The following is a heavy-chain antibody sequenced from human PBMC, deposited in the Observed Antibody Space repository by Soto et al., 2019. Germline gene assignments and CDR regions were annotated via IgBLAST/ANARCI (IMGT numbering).Heavy chain of an antibody. CDR3: ARVTTGAFDI. Sequence: SETLSLTCTVSGGSISSYYWSWIRQPPGKGLEWIGYIYYSGSTNYNPSLKSRVTISVDTSKNQFSLKLSSVTAADTAVYYCARVTTGAFDIWGQGTMVTVSS. D-gene: IGHD1-1*01. CDR1: GGSISSYY. CDR2: IYYSGST. V-gene: IGHV4-59*01. J-gene: IGHJ3*02.